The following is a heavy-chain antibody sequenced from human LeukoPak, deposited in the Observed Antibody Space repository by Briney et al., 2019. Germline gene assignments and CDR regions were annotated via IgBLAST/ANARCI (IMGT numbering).Heavy chain of an antibody. V-gene: IGHV3-48*04. CDR2: IGISSGNT. Sequence: GGSLRLSCAASGFTFSDYSVNWVRQAPGKGLEWISYIGISSGNTKYADSVKGRFTISGDSAKSSLYLQMSSLRVEDTAVYYCARDHNYAFDNWGQGTLVTVSS. D-gene: IGHD1-1*01. CDR1: GFTFSDYS. CDR3: ARDHNYAFDN. J-gene: IGHJ4*02.